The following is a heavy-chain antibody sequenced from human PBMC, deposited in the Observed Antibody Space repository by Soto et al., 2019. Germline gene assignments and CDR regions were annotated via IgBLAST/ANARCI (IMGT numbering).Heavy chain of an antibody. V-gene: IGHV5-10-1*01. CDR3: ARMHDYEPHSDY. CDR1: GYSFTSYW. D-gene: IGHD4-17*01. CDR2: IDPSDSYT. Sequence: GESLKISCKGSGYSFTSYWISWVRQMPGKGLEWMGRIDPSDSYTNYSPSFQGHVTISADKSISTAYLQWSSLKASDTAMYYCARMHDYEPHSDYSGQAPLVTLST. J-gene: IGHJ4*02.